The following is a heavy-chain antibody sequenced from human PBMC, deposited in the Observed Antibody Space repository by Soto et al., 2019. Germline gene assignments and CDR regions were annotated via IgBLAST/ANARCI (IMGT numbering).Heavy chain of an antibody. D-gene: IGHD6-6*01. CDR3: GRGRGAVSSIDY. V-gene: IGHV3-21*01. CDR1: GFTFSSYT. J-gene: IGHJ4*02. CDR2: ISSSSTYI. Sequence: EVQLVESGGDLVKPGGSLRLSCAASGFTFSSYTMNWVRQAPGKGLEWVSSISSSSTYIYYADSVKGRFTISRDNAKNSLYLQMNSLRAEDTAVYYCGRGRGAVSSIDYWCQGILVTVSS.